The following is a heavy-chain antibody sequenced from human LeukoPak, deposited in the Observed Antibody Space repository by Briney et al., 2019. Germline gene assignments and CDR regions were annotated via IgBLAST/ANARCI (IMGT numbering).Heavy chain of an antibody. CDR1: GYTFSGFY. CDR3: ARYHRDGSVPFDY. Sequence: GASVKVSCTASGYTFSGFYTHWVRQAPGQGLEWMGWINPDSGGTDYAQKFQGRVTMTRDTSISTAYMELSSLTSDDAAVYYCARYHRDGSVPFDYWGQGTLVTVSS. V-gene: IGHV1-2*02. J-gene: IGHJ4*02. CDR2: INPDSGGT. D-gene: IGHD3-10*01.